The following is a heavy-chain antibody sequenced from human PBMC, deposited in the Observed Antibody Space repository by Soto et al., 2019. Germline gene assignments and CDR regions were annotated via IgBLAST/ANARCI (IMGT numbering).Heavy chain of an antibody. J-gene: IGHJ5*02. CDR3: VRDGAKSLRDWFAP. CDR1: GGSISKFY. V-gene: IGHV4-4*07. Sequence: QVQLQESGPGVVKPSETLSLSCTVSGGSISKFYWSWIRKTAGKGLEWMGRVYANGNTDYNPSLPGCVSMSVDISEKTFSRRVTSVTAADTCVYYCVRDGAKSLRDWFAPGGQGKSVTVSS. CDR2: VYANGNT. D-gene: IGHD1-26*01.